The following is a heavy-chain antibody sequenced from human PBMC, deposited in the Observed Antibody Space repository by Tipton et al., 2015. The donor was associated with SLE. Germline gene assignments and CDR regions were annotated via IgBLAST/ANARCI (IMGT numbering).Heavy chain of an antibody. Sequence: TLSLTCTVSGASIISYYWYWVRQPPGKGLEWIGYIYHSGSTNYNASLKSRVTISIDTSKNQFSLNLKSVTAADTAVYYCARGDMITFQDYWGQGTLVTVSS. CDR1: GASIISYY. CDR2: IYHSGST. D-gene: IGHD3-16*01. V-gene: IGHV4-59*01. J-gene: IGHJ4*02. CDR3: ARGDMITFQDY.